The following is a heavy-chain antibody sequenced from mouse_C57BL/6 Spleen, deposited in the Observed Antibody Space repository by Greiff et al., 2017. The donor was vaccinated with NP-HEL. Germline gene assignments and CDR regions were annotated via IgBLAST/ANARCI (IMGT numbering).Heavy chain of an antibody. D-gene: IGHD2-1*01. Sequence: EVMLVESGGGLVKPGGSLKLSCAASGFTFSDYGMHWVRQAPEKGLEWVAYISSGSSTIYYADTVKGRFTISRDNAKNTLFLQMTSLRSEDTAMYYCARWGNSYAMDYWGQGTSVTVSS. CDR1: GFTFSDYG. CDR3: ARWGNSYAMDY. V-gene: IGHV5-17*01. J-gene: IGHJ4*01. CDR2: ISSGSSTI.